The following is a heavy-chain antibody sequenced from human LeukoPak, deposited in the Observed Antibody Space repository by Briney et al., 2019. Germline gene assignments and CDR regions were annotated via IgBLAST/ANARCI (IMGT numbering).Heavy chain of an antibody. Sequence: GGSLRLSCAASGFTFSSYWMSWVRQAPGKGLEWVSVKGRFTISRDNAKNSLYLQMNSLRAEDTAVYYCARGFRFPDVWGKGTTVTVSS. J-gene: IGHJ6*04. V-gene: IGHV3-7*01. CDR1: GFTFSSYW. D-gene: IGHD2-21*01. CDR3: ARGFRFPDV.